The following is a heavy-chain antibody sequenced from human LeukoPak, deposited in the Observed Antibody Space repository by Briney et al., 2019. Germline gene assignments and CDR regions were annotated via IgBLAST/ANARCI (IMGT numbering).Heavy chain of an antibody. J-gene: IGHJ4*02. CDR3: ARAEPSCSSTSCYIAYFDY. CDR2: IYSGGST. V-gene: IGHV3-66*02. D-gene: IGHD2-2*02. CDR1: GFTVSSNY. Sequence: PGGSLRLSCAAPGFTVSSNYMSWVRQAPGKGLEWVSVIYSGGSTYYADSVKGRFTISRDNSKNTLYLQMNSLRAEDTAVYYCARAEPSCSSTSCYIAYFDYWGQGTLVTVSS.